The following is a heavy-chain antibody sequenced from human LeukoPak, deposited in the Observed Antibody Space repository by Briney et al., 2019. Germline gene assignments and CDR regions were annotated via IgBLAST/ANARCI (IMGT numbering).Heavy chain of an antibody. D-gene: IGHD3-22*01. CDR1: GGSLSSTSYY. V-gene: IGHV4-39*01. J-gene: IGHJ6*03. CDR2: MYYSGRT. Sequence: SETLSLTCTVSGGSLSSTSYYWGWIRQPPGKGLEWIGTMYYSGRTYYNPSLKSRVTISVDRSKNQFSLKVSSVTAADTAVYYCARHSPDYYDSSGYRYYYYYMDVWGKGTTVTVSS. CDR3: ARHSPDYYDSSGYRYYYYYMDV.